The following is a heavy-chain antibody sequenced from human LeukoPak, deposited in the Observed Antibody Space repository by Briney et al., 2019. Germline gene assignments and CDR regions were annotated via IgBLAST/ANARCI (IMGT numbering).Heavy chain of an antibody. CDR3: ARDKDTMIVVAADAFDI. CDR1: GFTFSSYS. D-gene: IGHD3-22*01. CDR2: ISTSSSTI. Sequence: GGSLRLSCAASGFTFSSYSMNWVRQAPGKGLEWVSYISTSSSTIYYADSVKGRFTISRDNSKNTLYLQMNSLRAEDTAVYYCARDKDTMIVVAADAFDIWGQGTMVTVSS. V-gene: IGHV3-48*01. J-gene: IGHJ3*02.